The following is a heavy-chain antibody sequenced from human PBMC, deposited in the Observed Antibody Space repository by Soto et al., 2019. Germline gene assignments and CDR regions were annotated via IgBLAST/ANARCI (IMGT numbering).Heavy chain of an antibody. CDR2: ISAYNGNT. V-gene: IGHV1-18*01. J-gene: IGHJ5*02. Sequence: ASVKVSCKASGYTFTSYGISWVRQAPGQGLEWMGWISAYNGNTNYAQKLQGRVTMTTDTSTSTAYMELRSLRSDDTAVYYCARVYDFWSFSWFDPWGQGTLVTVSS. CDR3: ARVYDFWSFSWFDP. CDR1: GYTFTSYG. D-gene: IGHD3-3*01.